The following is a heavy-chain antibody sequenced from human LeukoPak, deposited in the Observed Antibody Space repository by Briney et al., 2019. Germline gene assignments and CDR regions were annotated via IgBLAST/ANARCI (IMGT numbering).Heavy chain of an antibody. CDR2: INQSGST. D-gene: IGHD3-22*01. CDR1: GGSFSPYY. CDR3: ARDMIGYYYDSSVHNWIDP. J-gene: IGHJ5*02. V-gene: IGHV4-34*01. Sequence: PSETLSLTCAVYGGSFSPYYWSWIRQPPGKGLEWIGEINQSGSTSYNPSLKSRVTISVDTSKNQFPLKLSSVTAADTAVYYCARDMIGYYYDSSVHNWIDPWGQGTLVTVSA.